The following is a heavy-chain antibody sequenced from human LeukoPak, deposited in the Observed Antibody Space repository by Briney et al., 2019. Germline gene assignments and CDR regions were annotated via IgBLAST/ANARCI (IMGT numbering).Heavy chain of an antibody. V-gene: IGHV4-39*01. J-gene: IGHJ5*02. CDR1: GGSISSSTYY. CDR2: IYYSGST. Sequence: PSETLSLTSTVSGGSISSSTYYWGWIRQPPRKGVEWVGSIYYSGSTHYNPSLKSRVTISVDTSKHQFSLKLSSLTAPDTGVHFCARVELYNASGRAPNWIDPWGQGTLDSVSS. CDR3: ARVELYNASGRAPNWIDP. D-gene: IGHD1-14*01.